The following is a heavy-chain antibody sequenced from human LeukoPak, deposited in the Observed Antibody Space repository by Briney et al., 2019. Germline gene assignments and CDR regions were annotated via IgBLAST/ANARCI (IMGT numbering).Heavy chain of an antibody. CDR2: INHSGST. CDR3: ARGPRFLEWLLFFPDAFDI. Sequence: PSETPSLTCADYGGSFSGYYWSWIRQPPGKGLEWIGEINHSGSTNYNPSLTSRVTISVDTSKNQFSLKLSSVTAADPAVYYCARGPRFLEWLLFFPDAFDIWGQGTMVTVSS. J-gene: IGHJ3*02. D-gene: IGHD3-3*01. V-gene: IGHV4-34*01. CDR1: GGSFSGYY.